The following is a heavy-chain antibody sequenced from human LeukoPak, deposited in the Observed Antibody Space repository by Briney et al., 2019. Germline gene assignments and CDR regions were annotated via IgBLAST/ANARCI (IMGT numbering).Heavy chain of an antibody. J-gene: IGHJ3*02. Sequence: SETLSLTCTVSGGSISSYYWSWIRRPPGKGLEWIGYIYYSGSTNYNPSLKSRVTISVDTSKNQFSLKLSSVTAADTAVYYCARGRNYYDSSGYYYGYDIWGQGTMVTVSS. CDR2: IYYSGST. D-gene: IGHD3-22*01. V-gene: IGHV4-59*01. CDR1: GGSISSYY. CDR3: ARGRNYYDSSGYYYGYDI.